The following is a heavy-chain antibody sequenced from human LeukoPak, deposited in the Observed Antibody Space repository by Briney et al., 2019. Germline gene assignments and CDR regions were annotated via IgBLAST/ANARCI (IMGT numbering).Heavy chain of an antibody. J-gene: IGHJ4*02. CDR3: TSATGVLLWFGESPAFDY. D-gene: IGHD3-10*01. Sequence: GGSLRLSCAASGFTFSNAWMSWVRQAPGKGLEWVGRIKSKTDGGTTDYAAPVKGRFTISRDDSKNTLYLQMNSLKTEDTAVYYCTSATGVLLWFGESPAFDYWGQGTLVTVSS. CDR2: IKSKTDGGTT. V-gene: IGHV3-15*01. CDR1: GFTFSNAW.